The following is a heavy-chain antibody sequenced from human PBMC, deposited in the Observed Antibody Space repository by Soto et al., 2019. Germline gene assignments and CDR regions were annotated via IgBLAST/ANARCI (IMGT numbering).Heavy chain of an antibody. J-gene: IGHJ3*02. V-gene: IGHV3-64*01. CDR1: GFTFSSYA. CDR2: ISSNGGST. D-gene: IGHD2-2*01. CDR3: ARAGYCSSTSCHDAFDI. Sequence: GGSLRLSCAASGFTFSSYAMHWVRQAPGKGLEYVSAISSNGGSTYYANSVKGRFTISRDNSKNTLYLQMGSLRAEDMAVYYCARAGYCSSTSCHDAFDIWGQGTMVTVSS.